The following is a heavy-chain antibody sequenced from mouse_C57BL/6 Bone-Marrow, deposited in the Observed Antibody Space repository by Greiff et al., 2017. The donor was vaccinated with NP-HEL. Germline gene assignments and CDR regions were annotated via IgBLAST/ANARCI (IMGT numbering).Heavy chain of an antibody. Sequence: QVQLQQPGAELVRPGSSVKLSCKASGYTFTSYWMDWVKQRPGQGLEWIGNIYPSDSETHYNQKFKDKATLTVDNSSSTAYMQLSSLTSEDSAVYDCARRVIKGYFDVWGTGTTVTVSS. CDR2: IYPSDSET. D-gene: IGHD2-4*01. CDR1: GYTFTSYW. V-gene: IGHV1-61*01. CDR3: ARRVIKGYFDV. J-gene: IGHJ1*03.